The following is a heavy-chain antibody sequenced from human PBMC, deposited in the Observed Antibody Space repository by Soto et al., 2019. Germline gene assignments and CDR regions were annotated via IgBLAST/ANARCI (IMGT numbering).Heavy chain of an antibody. CDR2: MNPNSGNT. V-gene: IGHV1-8*01. CDR3: ARGHYDYIWGSYRFSQDAFDI. CDR1: GYTFTSYD. Sequence: ASVKVSCKASGYTFTSYDINWVRQATGQGLEWMGWMNPNSGNTGYAQKFQGRVTMTRNTSISTAYMELSSLRSEDTAVYYCARGHYDYIWGSYRFSQDAFDIWGQGTMVTVSS. J-gene: IGHJ3*02. D-gene: IGHD3-16*02.